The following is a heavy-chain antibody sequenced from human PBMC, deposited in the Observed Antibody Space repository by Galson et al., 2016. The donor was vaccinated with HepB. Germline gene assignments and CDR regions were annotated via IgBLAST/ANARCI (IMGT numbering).Heavy chain of an antibody. Sequence: SLRLSCAGSAFTFRNYSMTWIRQAPGKGLEWISYISISTSTIYYADSVKGRFTISRDHAKNSLYLQMNSLRGADTGVYYCAGGQAGGRFLEWAIYYGMDVWGQGTTVTFSS. V-gene: IGHV3-48*01. CDR2: ISISTSTI. D-gene: IGHD3-3*01. J-gene: IGHJ6*02. CDR3: AGGQAGGRFLEWAIYYGMDV. CDR1: AFTFRNYS.